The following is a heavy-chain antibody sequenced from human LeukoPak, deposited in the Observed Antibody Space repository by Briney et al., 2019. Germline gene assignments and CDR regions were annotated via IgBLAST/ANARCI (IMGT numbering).Heavy chain of an antibody. D-gene: IGHD3-22*01. V-gene: IGHV4-30-4*01. J-gene: IGHJ6*04. Sequence: SETLSLTCTVSGGSISSGDYYWSWIRQPPGKGLECIGYIYYSGSTYYNPSLKSRVAISVDTSKNQFSLKLSSVTAADTAVYYCAREIGYYFDNHASRLRGRFDVWGTGTTVIVSS. CDR2: IYYSGST. CDR1: GGSISSGDYY. CDR3: AREIGYYFDNHASRLRGRFDV.